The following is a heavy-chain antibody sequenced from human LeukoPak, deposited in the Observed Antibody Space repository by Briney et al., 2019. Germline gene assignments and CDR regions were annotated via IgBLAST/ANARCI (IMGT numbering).Heavy chain of an antibody. V-gene: IGHV4-38-2*02. J-gene: IGHJ2*01. CDR2: MYHSGTT. CDR1: GFPISSGYY. D-gene: IGHD3-3*01. Sequence: SETLSLACSVSGFPISSGYYWGWIRQPPGKGLEWIGSMYHSGTTYHNPSLKSRITMSVDTSKNQFSLKLNSVTAADTAVYYCARDRRSLEWLMTPYWYFDLWGRGTLVAVSS. CDR3: ARDRRSLEWLMTPYWYFDL.